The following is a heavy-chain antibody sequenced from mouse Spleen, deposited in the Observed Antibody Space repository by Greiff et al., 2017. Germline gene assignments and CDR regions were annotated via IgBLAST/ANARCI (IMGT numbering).Heavy chain of an antibody. CDR1: GFTFSDFY. Sequence: EVKLVESGGGLVQSGRSLRLSCATSGFTFSDFYMEWVRQAPGKGLEWIAASRNKANDYTTEYSASVKGRFIVSRDTSQSILYLQMNALRAEDTAIYYCARDKGWYFDVWGAGTTVTVSS. V-gene: IGHV7-1*01. J-gene: IGHJ1*01. CDR2: SRNKANDYTT. CDR3: ARDKGWYFDV.